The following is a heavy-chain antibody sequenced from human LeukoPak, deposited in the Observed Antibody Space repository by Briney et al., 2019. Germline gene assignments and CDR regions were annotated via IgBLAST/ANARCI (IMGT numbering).Heavy chain of an antibody. J-gene: IGHJ3*02. CDR3: ARDGSGSYLPFDI. Sequence: SETLSLTCAVSGGSISSSNWWSWVRQPPGKGLEWIGEIYHSGSTNYNPSLKSRVTISVDKSKNQFSLKLSSVTAADTAVYYCARDGSGSYLPFDIWGQGTMVTVSS. V-gene: IGHV4-4*02. D-gene: IGHD3-10*01. CDR2: IYHSGST. CDR1: GGSISSSNW.